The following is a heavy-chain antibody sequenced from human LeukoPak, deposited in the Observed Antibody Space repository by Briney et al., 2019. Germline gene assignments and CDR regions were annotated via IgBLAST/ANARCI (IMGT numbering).Heavy chain of an antibody. V-gene: IGHV4-30-4*01. CDR1: GDSVSSGDYY. CDR3: ARDYYGSGSFEP. Sequence: SQTLSLTCTVSGDSVSSGDYYWNWIRQTPGKGLEWIGYIYYNGGSHYYPSLKSRVIISVDTSHNQFSLRLSSVTAADTAVYYCARDYYGSGSFEPWGQGTLVTVSS. J-gene: IGHJ5*02. D-gene: IGHD3-10*01. CDR2: IYYNGGS.